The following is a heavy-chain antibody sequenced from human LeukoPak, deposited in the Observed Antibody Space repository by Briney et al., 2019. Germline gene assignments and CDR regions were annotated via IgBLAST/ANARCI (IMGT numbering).Heavy chain of an antibody. CDR1: QSIVSSRY. J-gene: IGHJ4*02. V-gene: IGHV3-20*04. CDR2: TNRRGDIT. Sequence: GGSLRLSCAASQSIVSSRYMSWVRQVPGKGLEWVSGTNRRGDITGYADSVKGRFTLSRDNSKNSLYLQMNSLRAEDTALYYCAKDRPSHCDGDCYPDNWGQGTLVTVSS. CDR3: AKDRPSHCDGDCYPDN. D-gene: IGHD2-21*02.